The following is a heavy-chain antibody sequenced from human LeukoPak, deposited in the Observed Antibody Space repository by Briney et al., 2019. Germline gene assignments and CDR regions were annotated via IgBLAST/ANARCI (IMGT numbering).Heavy chain of an antibody. CDR1: GGSISSSSYY. J-gene: IGHJ6*03. CDR2: IYYSGST. Sequence: SETLSLTCTVSGGSISSSSYYWGWIRQPPGKGLEWIGSIYYSGSTYYNPSLKSRVTISVDTSKNQFSLKLSSVTAADTAVYYCARLDGDFWSGYSGKYYYYMDVWGKGTTVTVSS. D-gene: IGHD3-3*01. V-gene: IGHV4-39*01. CDR3: ARLDGDFWSGYSGKYYYYMDV.